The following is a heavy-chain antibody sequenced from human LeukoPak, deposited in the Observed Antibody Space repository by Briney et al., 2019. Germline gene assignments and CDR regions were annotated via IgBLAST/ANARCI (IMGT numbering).Heavy chain of an antibody. CDR3: ARVSGYGYFDY. CDR2: INPNSGGT. D-gene: IGHD5-12*01. CDR1: GYTFTGYY. J-gene: IGHJ4*02. Sequence: ASVKVSCKASGYTFTGYYMHWVRQAPGQGLEWMGWINPNSGGTNYAQKLQGRVTMTTDTSTSTAYMELGSLRSDDTAVYYCARVSGYGYFDYWGQGTLVTVSS. V-gene: IGHV1-2*02.